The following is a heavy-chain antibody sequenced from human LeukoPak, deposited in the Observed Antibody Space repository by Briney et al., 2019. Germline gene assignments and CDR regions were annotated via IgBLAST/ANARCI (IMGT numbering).Heavy chain of an antibody. CDR1: GGTFSSYA. CDR2: IIPIFGTA. Sequence: GASVKVSCKASGGTFSSYAISWVRQAPGQGLEWMGGIIPIFGTANYAQKFQGRVTITADESTSTAYMELSSLRSEDTAVYYCATRGSNRGYCSSTSCYNHYYYYMDVWGKGTTVTVSS. D-gene: IGHD2-2*02. CDR3: ATRGSNRGYCSSTSCYNHYYYYMDV. J-gene: IGHJ6*03. V-gene: IGHV1-69*13.